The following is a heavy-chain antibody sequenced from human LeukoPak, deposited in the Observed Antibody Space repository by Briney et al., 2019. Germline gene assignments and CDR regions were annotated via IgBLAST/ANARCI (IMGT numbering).Heavy chain of an antibody. CDR2: IKSKTDGGTT. J-gene: IGHJ4*02. Sequence: PGGSLRLSCAASGFTFSNAWMSWVRQAPGKGLEWVGRIKSKTDGGTTDYAAPVKGRFTISRDNSKNTLYLQMNSLRAEDTALYYCANSPVYYSPRYWGQGTLVTVSS. V-gene: IGHV3-15*01. CDR1: GFTFSNAW. CDR3: ANSPVYYSPRY. D-gene: IGHD3-16*01.